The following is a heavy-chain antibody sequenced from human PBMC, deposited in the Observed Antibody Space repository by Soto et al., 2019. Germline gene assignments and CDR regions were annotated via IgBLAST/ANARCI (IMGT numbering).Heavy chain of an antibody. J-gene: IGHJ6*02. D-gene: IGHD3-3*01. Sequence: SQTLSLTCAISGDSVSSNSAAWNWIRQSPSRGLEWLGRTYYRSKWYNDYAVSVKSRITINPDTSKNQFSLQLNSVTPEDTAVYYCARDELGDYDFWSGYYYYYGMDVWGQGTTVTVSS. CDR1: GDSVSSNSAA. CDR3: ARDELGDYDFWSGYYYYYGMDV. CDR2: TYYRSKWYN. V-gene: IGHV6-1*01.